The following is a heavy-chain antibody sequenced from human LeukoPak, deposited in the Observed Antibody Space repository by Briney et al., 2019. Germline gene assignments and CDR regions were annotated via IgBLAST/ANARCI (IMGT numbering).Heavy chain of an antibody. Sequence: GGSLRLSCAASGFTFSSYEMNWVRQAPGKGLEWVSSISSSSSYIYYADSVKGRFTISRDNAKNSLYLQMNSLRAEDTALYYCARVSDISVAAYFDYWGQGTLVTVSS. V-gene: IGHV3-21*04. J-gene: IGHJ4*02. D-gene: IGHD6-19*01. CDR2: ISSSSSYI. CDR3: ARVSDISVAAYFDY. CDR1: GFTFSSYE.